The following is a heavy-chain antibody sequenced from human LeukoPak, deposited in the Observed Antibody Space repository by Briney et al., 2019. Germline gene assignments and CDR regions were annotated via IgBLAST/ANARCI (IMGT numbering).Heavy chain of an antibody. CDR2: ISSNGGST. D-gene: IGHD6-6*01. V-gene: IGHV3-64*01. CDR3: AREGSSTYYYYYYMDV. J-gene: IGHJ6*03. CDR1: GFTFSSYA. Sequence: GGSLRLSCAASGFTFSSYAIHWVRQAPGKGLEYVSAISSNGGSTYYANSVKGRFTISRDNSKNTLYLQMGSLRAEDMAVYYCAREGSSTYYYYYYMDVWGKGTTVTVSS.